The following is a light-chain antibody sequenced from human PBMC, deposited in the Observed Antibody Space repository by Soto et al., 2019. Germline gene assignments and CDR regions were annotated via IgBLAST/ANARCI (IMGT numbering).Light chain of an antibody. Sequence: QSVLTQPASASGSPGQSITISCTGTSSDVGGYNYVSWYQQHPGKAPKLMIYDVSNRPSGVSNRFSGSKSGNTASLTISGLQAEDEADYYCSSYTSSSTPLWVFGGGTKVTVL. J-gene: IGLJ2*01. CDR2: DVS. CDR3: SSYTSSSTPLWV. V-gene: IGLV2-14*01. CDR1: SSDVGGYNY.